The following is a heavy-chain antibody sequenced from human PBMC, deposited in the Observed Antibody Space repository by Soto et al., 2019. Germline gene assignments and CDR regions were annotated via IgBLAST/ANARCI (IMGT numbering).Heavy chain of an antibody. CDR1: GGSVSSTSYY. CDR3: ARDVRCWNRGSYYYYGMDV. CDR2: IYNSGST. J-gene: IGHJ6*02. V-gene: IGHV4-61*01. D-gene: IGHD3-10*01. Sequence: QVQLQESGPRLVKPSETLSLPCTVSGGSVSSTSYYWSWIRQPPGKGLEWIGYIYNSGSTNYKPSLKSRFTISVDTSKIQCSLKLPSVTAADTAVYFCARDVRCWNRGSYYYYGMDVWGQGTTVTVSS.